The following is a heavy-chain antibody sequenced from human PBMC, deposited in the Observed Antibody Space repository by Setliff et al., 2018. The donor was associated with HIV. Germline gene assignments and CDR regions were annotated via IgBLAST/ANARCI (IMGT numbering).Heavy chain of an antibody. V-gene: IGHV4-30-4*08. J-gene: IGHJ3*02. CDR3: ARPLTPSYNFWGDAFSI. Sequence: TLSLTCTVSGASITSGDFYWTWVRQSPGKGLEWIAFIFYSGSTSYNPSLKSRVTISRDTSKNQFSLSLRSVTAADTAIYYCARPLTPSYNFWGDAFSIWGQGTMVTVS. D-gene: IGHD3-3*01. CDR1: GASITSGDFY. CDR2: IFYSGST.